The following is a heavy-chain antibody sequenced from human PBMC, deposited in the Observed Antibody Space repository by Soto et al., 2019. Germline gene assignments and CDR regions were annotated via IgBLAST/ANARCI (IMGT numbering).Heavy chain of an antibody. V-gene: IGHV1-69*13. CDR2: IIPIFGTA. CDR3: AHFWSGYYGSWFDP. J-gene: IGHJ5*02. Sequence: GASVKVSCKASGGTFSSYAISWVRQAPGQGLEWMGGIIPIFGTANYAQKFQGRVTITADESTSTAYMELSSLRSEDTAVYYCAHFWSGYYGSWFDPWGQGTLVTVSS. CDR1: GGTFSSYA. D-gene: IGHD3-3*02.